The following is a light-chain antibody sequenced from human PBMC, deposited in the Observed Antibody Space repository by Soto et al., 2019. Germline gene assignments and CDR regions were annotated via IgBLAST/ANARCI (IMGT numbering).Light chain of an antibody. CDR3: HQYNTGLRT. CDR1: LNVATN. CDR2: GPS. V-gene: IGKV3-15*01. Sequence: TVMTQSLATLSMSPGDRAALSCRASLNVATNMAWYQQKPGQAPRLLIYGPSIRATGVPARFTGSGSGTEFTLTINNLQSEDFAVYYCHQYNTGLRTFGRGTRVEV. J-gene: IGKJ1*01.